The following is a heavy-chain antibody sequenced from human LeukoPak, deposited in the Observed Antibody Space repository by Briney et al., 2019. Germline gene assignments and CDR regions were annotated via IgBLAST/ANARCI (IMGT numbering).Heavy chain of an antibody. CDR3: AMIYCSSWDPARYFQH. Sequence: SGTLSLTCAVSGGSISSFNWWSWVRQPPGKGLEWIGEIFHSGSTNYNPSLKSRVTISVDKSKNQFSLKLSSVTAADTAVYYCAMIYCSSWDPARYFQHWGQGTLVIVSS. J-gene: IGHJ1*01. CDR2: IFHSGST. CDR1: GGSISSFNW. V-gene: IGHV4-4*02. D-gene: IGHD6-13*01.